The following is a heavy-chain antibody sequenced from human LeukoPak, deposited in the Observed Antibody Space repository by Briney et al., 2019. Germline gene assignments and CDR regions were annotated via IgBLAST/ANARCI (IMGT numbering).Heavy chain of an antibody. Sequence: PEGSLRLSCAASGFTFSDYWMTWVRQAPGKGLEWVANIKQDGSAKYYVDSVKDRFTISRDNAKNSLYLQMDSLRVEDTATYYCARWRGSTSERSDYWGQGTLVTVSS. CDR1: GFTFSDYW. D-gene: IGHD2-2*01. J-gene: IGHJ4*02. CDR2: IKQDGSAK. CDR3: ARWRGSTSERSDY. V-gene: IGHV3-7*01.